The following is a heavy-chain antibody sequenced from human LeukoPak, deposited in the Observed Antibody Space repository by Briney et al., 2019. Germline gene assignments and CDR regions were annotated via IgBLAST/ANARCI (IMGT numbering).Heavy chain of an antibody. D-gene: IGHD6-13*01. V-gene: IGHV4-59*01. Sequence: PSETLSLTCTVSGGSISSYYWSWIRQPPGKGLGWIGFIYYSGSTNYNPSLKSRVTISVDTSKNQFSLKLSSVTAADTAVYYCARTTEAHSWRTRYYDYYMDVWGKGTTVTVSS. J-gene: IGHJ6*03. CDR1: GGSISSYY. CDR2: IYYSGST. CDR3: ARTTEAHSWRTRYYDYYMDV.